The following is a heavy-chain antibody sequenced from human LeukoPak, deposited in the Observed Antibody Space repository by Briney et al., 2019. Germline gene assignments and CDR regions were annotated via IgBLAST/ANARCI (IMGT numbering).Heavy chain of an antibody. V-gene: IGHV3-21*01. J-gene: IGHJ4*02. CDR2: ISSSSSYI. CDR1: GFTFSSYS. D-gene: IGHD6-6*01. CDR3: ARGSYSSSSPFDY. Sequence: GGSLRLSYAASGFTFSSYSMNWVRQAPGKGLEWVSSISSSSSYIYYADSVKGRFTISRDNAKNSLYLQMNSLRAEDTAGYYCARGSYSSSSPFDYWGQGTLVTVSS.